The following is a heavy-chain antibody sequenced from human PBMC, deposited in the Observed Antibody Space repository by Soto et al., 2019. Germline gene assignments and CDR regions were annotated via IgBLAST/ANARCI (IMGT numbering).Heavy chain of an antibody. Sequence: ASVKVSCKASGYTFTSYGISWVRQAPGQGLEWMGWISAYNGNTNYAQKLQGRVTMTTDTSTSTAYMELRSLRSDDTAVYYCARGPNIVVVPAAMYQGIDYWGQGTLVIVSA. J-gene: IGHJ4*02. D-gene: IGHD2-2*01. V-gene: IGHV1-18*01. CDR2: ISAYNGNT. CDR3: ARGPNIVVVPAAMYQGIDY. CDR1: GYTFTSYG.